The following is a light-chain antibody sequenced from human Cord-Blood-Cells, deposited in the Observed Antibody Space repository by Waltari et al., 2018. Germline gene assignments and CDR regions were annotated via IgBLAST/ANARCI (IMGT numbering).Light chain of an antibody. CDR2: STN. Sequence: QTVVTQEPSFSVSPGGTVTPTCGLTSGSVSTISYPSWYQQTPGQAPRTLIYSTNTRSSGVPDRFSGSILGNKAALTITGAQADDESDYYCVLYMGSGISVFGGGTKLTVL. CDR1: SGSVSTISY. V-gene: IGLV8-61*01. J-gene: IGLJ3*02. CDR3: VLYMGSGISV.